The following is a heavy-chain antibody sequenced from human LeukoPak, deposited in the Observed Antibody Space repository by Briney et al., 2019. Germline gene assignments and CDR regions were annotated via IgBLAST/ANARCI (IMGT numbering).Heavy chain of an antibody. CDR2: ISHDGSNK. J-gene: IGHJ3*02. D-gene: IGHD2-2*01. V-gene: IGHV3-30*18. Sequence: PGGSPRLSCAVSGFTLSDYGMHCVPEAPGKGLEWGSLISHDGSNKSYRDSVTGRFPVSRDNSQNTLYLQTGTRRAEGTAGYYCAKGPGPKSTSLPGDIWGQGTMVTVSS. CDR3: AKGPGPKSTSLPGDI. CDR1: GFTLSDYG.